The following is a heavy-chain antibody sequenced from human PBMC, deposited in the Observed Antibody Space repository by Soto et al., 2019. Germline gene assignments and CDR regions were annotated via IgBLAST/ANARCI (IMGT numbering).Heavy chain of an antibody. V-gene: IGHV3-30-3*01. CDR1: GFTFSSYA. CDR2: ISYDGSNK. CDR3: ARGDSSSPEYNWFDP. Sequence: VQLVESGGGLVKPGGSLRLSCAASGFTFSSYAMHWVRQAPGKGLEWVAVISYDGSNKYYADSVKGRFTISRDNSKNTLYLQMNSLRAEDTAVYYCARGDSSSPEYNWFDPWGQGTLVTVSS. D-gene: IGHD6-6*01. J-gene: IGHJ5*02.